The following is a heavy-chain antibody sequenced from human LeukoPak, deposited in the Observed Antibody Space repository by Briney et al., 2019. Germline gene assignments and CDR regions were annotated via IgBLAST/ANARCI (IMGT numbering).Heavy chain of an antibody. J-gene: IGHJ4*02. CDR2: ISASGGNM. CDR3: ARAQTMIVVAPYYFDY. D-gene: IGHD3-22*01. V-gene: IGHV3-48*01. Sequence: PGGSLRLSCAGSGFIFGGYTMNWVRQAPGKGLEWLSYISASGGNMFYADSVKGRFTISRDNAKNSVYLQMNSLRAEDTAVYYCARAQTMIVVAPYYFDYWGQGTLVTVSS. CDR1: GFIFGGYT.